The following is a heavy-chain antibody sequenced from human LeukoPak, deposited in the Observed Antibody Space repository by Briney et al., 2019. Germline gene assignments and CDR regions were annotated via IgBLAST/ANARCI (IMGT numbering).Heavy chain of an antibody. CDR2: ISPDDSQT. D-gene: IGHD3-16*01. Sequence: GESLKISCKGSGYSFSNYWIAWVRQMPGKGLEWMGIISPDDSQTRYSPSFQGQVTISADKSISTAYLQWSSLKSSDTAMYYCARHGTNAYSTVDYWGQGTLVTVSS. V-gene: IGHV5-51*01. J-gene: IGHJ4*02. CDR1: GYSFSNYW. CDR3: ARHGTNAYSTVDY.